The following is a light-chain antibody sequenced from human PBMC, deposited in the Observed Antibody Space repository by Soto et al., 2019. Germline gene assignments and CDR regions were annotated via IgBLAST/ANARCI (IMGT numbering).Light chain of an antibody. Sequence: QAVVTQEPSLTVSPGGTVTLTCASSTGAVTSGNYPSWFQPRPGQAPRTLIYTTNSKHSWTPARFSGSLLGDKAALTLSGVQPEDEADYYCLLYYGGAQLVFGGGTKLTVL. CDR2: TTN. CDR1: TGAVTSGNY. CDR3: LLYYGGAQLV. J-gene: IGLJ3*02. V-gene: IGLV7-43*01.